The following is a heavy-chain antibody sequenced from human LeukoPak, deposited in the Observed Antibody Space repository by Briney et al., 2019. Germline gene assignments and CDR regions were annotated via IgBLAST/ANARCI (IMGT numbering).Heavy chain of an antibody. Sequence: GGSLRLSCAASGFSFSTYWMHWVRQVPGTGLVWVSRTNTDGSITDCADSVKGRFTISRDNAKDTLYLQMNSLRPEDTAVYYCGRDLGGRGGAWGQGTLVTVSS. D-gene: IGHD1-26*01. V-gene: IGHV3-74*01. CDR1: GFSFSTYW. CDR2: TNTDGSIT. J-gene: IGHJ5*02. CDR3: GRDLGGRGGA.